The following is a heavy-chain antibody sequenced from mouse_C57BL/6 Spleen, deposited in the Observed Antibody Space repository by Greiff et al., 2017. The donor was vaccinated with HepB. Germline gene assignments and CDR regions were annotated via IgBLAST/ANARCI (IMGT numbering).Heavy chain of an antibody. Sequence: VQVVESGAELARPGASVKLSCKASGYTFTSYGISWVKQRTGQGLEWIGEIYPRSGNTYYNEKFKGKATLTADKSSSTAYMELRSLTSEDSAVYFCARCDYDVGFAYWGQGTLVTVSA. CDR3: ARCDYDVGFAY. J-gene: IGHJ3*01. V-gene: IGHV1-81*01. CDR1: GYTFTSYG. D-gene: IGHD2-4*01. CDR2: IYPRSGNT.